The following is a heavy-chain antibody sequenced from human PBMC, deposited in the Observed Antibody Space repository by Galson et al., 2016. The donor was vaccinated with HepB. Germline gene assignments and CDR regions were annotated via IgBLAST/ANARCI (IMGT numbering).Heavy chain of an antibody. J-gene: IGHJ4*02. CDR3: ARQRLQYDFDY. CDR2: IYYSGTT. D-gene: IGHD4-11*01. Sequence: ETLSLTCTVSGGSISTTNYYWGWIRQPPGKGLEWIGTIYYSGTTYYNPSLKSRVTISVDMSKNQFSLEVSSVTAADTAVYYCARQRLQYDFDYWGQGTLSSVSS. CDR1: GGSISTTNYY. V-gene: IGHV4-39*01.